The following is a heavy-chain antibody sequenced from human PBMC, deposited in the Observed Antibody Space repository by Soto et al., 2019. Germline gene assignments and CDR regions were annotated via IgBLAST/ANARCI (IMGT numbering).Heavy chain of an antibody. CDR3: AREGPDSSSWYGSWFDP. V-gene: IGHV1-69*04. CDR2: IIPILGIA. CDR1: GGTFSSYT. J-gene: IGHJ5*02. Sequence: SVKVSCKASGGTFSSYTISWVRQAPGQGLEWMGRIIPILGIANYAQKFQGRVTMTADTSTSTAYMELSSLRSEDTAVYYCAREGPDSSSWYGSWFDPWGQGTLVTVS. D-gene: IGHD6-13*01.